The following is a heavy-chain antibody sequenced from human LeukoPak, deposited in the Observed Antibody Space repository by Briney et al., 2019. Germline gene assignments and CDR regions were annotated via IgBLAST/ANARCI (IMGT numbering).Heavy chain of an antibody. J-gene: IGHJ6*04. CDR1: GYSFTSYW. Sequence: HGESLKISCKGSGYSFTSYWISWVRQMPGKGLEWMGRIDPSDSYTNYSPSFQGHVTISADKSISTAYLQWSSLKASDTAMDYCARRAAAGTWLLYHGMDVWGKGTTVTVSS. D-gene: IGHD6-13*01. CDR2: IDPSDSYT. CDR3: ARRAAAGTWLLYHGMDV. V-gene: IGHV5-10-1*01.